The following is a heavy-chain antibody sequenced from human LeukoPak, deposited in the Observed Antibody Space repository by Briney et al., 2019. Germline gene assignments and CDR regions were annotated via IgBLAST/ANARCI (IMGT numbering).Heavy chain of an antibody. CDR1: GGSISSSSYY. V-gene: IGHV4-39*07. CDR3: ARDLVVRGVSGGEFDY. CDR2: IYHSGST. Sequence: LETLSLTCTVSGGSISSSSYYWGWIRQPPGKGLEWIGSIYHSGSTYYNPSLKSRVTISVDSSKNQFSLKLSSVTAADTAVYYCARDLVVRGVSGGEFDYWGQGTLVTVTS. D-gene: IGHD3-10*01. J-gene: IGHJ4*02.